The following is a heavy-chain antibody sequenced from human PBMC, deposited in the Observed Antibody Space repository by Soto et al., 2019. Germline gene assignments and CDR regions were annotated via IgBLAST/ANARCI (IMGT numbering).Heavy chain of an antibody. Sequence: QVQLVQSGAEVKKPGASVKVSCEASGYTFTRYDINWVRQATGQGLEWMGSMNPNSGSTGCAQKFQGRLTMTRDISISTAYMELSSLTSEDTAVHYCARRAMGTETWGQGTLVTVSS. V-gene: IGHV1-8*01. CDR2: MNPNSGST. D-gene: IGHD5-18*01. J-gene: IGHJ5*02. CDR1: GYTFTRYD. CDR3: ARRAMGTET.